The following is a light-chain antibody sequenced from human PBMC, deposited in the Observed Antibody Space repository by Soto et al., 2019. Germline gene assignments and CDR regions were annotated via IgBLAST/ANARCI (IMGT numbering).Light chain of an antibody. V-gene: IGLV1-40*01. CDR3: QSYDSSLSGYV. Sequence: QSVLTQPPSVSGAPGQTVIISCSGSSSNLGAPYDVNWFRQLPGTVPRLLIYGNNNRPSGVPDRFSGSKSGTSASLAITGLQAEDEDDYYCQSYDSSLSGYVFVTGTKVTVL. J-gene: IGLJ1*01. CDR1: SSNLGAPYD. CDR2: GNN.